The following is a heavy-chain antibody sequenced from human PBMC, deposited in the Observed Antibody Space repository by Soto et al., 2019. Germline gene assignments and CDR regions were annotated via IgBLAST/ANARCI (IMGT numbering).Heavy chain of an antibody. CDR2: ISIRGDYR. Sequence: EGQLLQSGGGLVQPGESLRLSCAASGFTFSSYGMSWVRQAPGKGLEWVSSISIRGDYRYYADSVKGRFTISRDNSKNTLYLQMSSLTAEDTALYYCANHGGFDFWGQGTMVAVSS. D-gene: IGHD4-17*01. V-gene: IGHV3-23*01. CDR1: GFTFSSYG. J-gene: IGHJ3*01. CDR3: ANHGGFDF.